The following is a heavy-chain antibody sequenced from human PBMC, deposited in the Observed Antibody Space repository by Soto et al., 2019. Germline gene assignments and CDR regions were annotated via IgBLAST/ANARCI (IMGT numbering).Heavy chain of an antibody. V-gene: IGHV3-23*01. CDR3: AKGSSWYPWFDY. Sequence: GGSLRLSCAAAGFTFSSYAMSWVRQAPGKGLEWVSGISGSGGSTYYADSVKGRFTISRDNSKNTLYLQMDSLRAEDTAVYYCAKGSSWYPWFDYWGQGTLVTVSS. CDR1: GFTFSSYA. J-gene: IGHJ4*02. D-gene: IGHD6-13*01. CDR2: ISGSGGST.